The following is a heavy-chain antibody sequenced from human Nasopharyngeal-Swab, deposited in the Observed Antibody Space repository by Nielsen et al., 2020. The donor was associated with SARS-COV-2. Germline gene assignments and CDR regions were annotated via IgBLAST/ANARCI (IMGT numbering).Heavy chain of an antibody. J-gene: IGHJ6*02. CDR2: INTNTGNP. CDR3: ARDMGEIAARMWYYYYYGMDV. Sequence: ASVKVSCKASGYTFTSYAMNWVRQAPGQGLEWMGWINTNTGNPTYAQGFTGRFVFSLDTSVSTAYLQISSLKAEDTAVYYCARDMGEIAARMWYYYYYGMDVWGQGTTVTVSS. CDR1: GYTFTSYA. V-gene: IGHV7-4-1*02. D-gene: IGHD6-6*01.